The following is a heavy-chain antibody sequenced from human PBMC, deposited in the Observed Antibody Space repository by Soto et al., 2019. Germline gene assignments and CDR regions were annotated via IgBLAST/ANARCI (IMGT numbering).Heavy chain of an antibody. D-gene: IGHD2-15*01. CDR1: GFNFNSYT. CDR2: ISSSVYI. CDR3: ARDCSGGSCYPGMDV. V-gene: IGHV3-21*01. Sequence: GGSLRLSCAASGFNFNSYTINWVRQAPGKRLEWLSSISSSVYIFSTDSVRGRFTISRDNAKNSVYLQINSLRAEDTAVYFCARDCSGGSCYPGMDVWGQGTRVTVSS. J-gene: IGHJ6*02.